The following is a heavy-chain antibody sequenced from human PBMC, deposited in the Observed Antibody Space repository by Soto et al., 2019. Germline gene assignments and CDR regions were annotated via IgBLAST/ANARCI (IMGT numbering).Heavy chain of an antibody. V-gene: IGHV3-66*01. CDR2: IYYGGTT. Sequence: EVQLVESGGGLVQPGGSLRISCAASGLTVSTNYMSCVRQAPGKGLEWVSIIYYGGTTYYADSVKGRFTISRDDSKNTLYLQMHSLRAEDTAVYYCARDYDTSRGDWAYYGIDVWGQGTTVTVSS. CDR1: GLTVSTNY. J-gene: IGHJ6*02. CDR3: ARDYDTSRGDWAYYGIDV. D-gene: IGHD3-9*01.